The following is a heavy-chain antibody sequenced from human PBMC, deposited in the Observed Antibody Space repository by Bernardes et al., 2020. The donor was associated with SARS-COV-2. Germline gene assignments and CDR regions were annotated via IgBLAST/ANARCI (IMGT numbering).Heavy chain of an antibody. V-gene: IGHV4-34*01. CDR3: ARGRLGIAAAGTFYYYYGMDV. CDR2: INHSGST. D-gene: IGHD6-13*01. Sequence: TLSLTCAVYGGSFSGYYWSWIRQPPGKGLDWIGEINHSGSTNYNPSPRSRVTISVDTSKNQFSLKLSSVTAADTAVYYCARGRLGIAAAGTFYYYYGMDVWGHQSTVTVSS. J-gene: IGHJ6*02. CDR1: GGSFSGYY.